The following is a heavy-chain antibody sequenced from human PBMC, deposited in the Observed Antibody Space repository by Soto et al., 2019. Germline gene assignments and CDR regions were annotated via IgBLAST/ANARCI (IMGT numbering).Heavy chain of an antibody. CDR2: IYYSGST. CDR3: ARGSGVEMATILVANYGMVV. J-gene: IGHJ6*02. Sequence: PSETLSLTCTVSSGSVSSGSYYWSWIRQPPGKGLEWIGYIYYSGSTNYNPSLKSRVTISVDTSKNQFSLKLSSVTAADTAVYYCARGSGVEMATILVANYGMVVWGQGTTVTVSS. CDR1: SGSVSSGSYY. D-gene: IGHD5-12*01. V-gene: IGHV4-61*01.